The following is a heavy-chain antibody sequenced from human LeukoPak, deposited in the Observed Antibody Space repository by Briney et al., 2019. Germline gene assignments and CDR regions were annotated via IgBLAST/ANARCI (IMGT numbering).Heavy chain of an antibody. D-gene: IGHD3-10*01. J-gene: IGHJ2*01. V-gene: IGHV3-23*01. Sequence: GGSLRLSCAASGFTFSSYAMSWVRQAPGKGLEWVSGISGSGGSTYYADSVKGRFTISRDNSKNTLYLQMNSLRAEDTAVYYCARDRAPPTSWYFDVWGRGTLVAVSS. CDR2: ISGSGGST. CDR1: GFTFSSYA. CDR3: ARDRAPPTSWYFDV.